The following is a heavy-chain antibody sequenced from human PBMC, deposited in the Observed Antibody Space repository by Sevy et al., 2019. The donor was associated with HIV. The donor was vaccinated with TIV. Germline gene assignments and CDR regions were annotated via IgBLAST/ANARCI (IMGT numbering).Heavy chain of an antibody. CDR1: GFTFSNSY. CDR3: ARDLVVIYGSGNYSNYGMDI. CDR2: ISSRGSTI. Sequence: GGSLRLSCEDSGFTFSNSYMSWVRQSPGKGLEWVSYISSRGSTIYYAESVKGRFTISRDNAKNSLYLQMNGLRDDDTAVYYCARDLVVIYGSGNYSNYGMDIWGQGTTVTVSS. J-gene: IGHJ6*02. V-gene: IGHV3-11*01. D-gene: IGHD3-10*01.